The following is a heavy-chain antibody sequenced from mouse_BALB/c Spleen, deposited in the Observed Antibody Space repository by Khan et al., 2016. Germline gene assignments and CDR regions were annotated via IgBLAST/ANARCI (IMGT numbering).Heavy chain of an antibody. Sequence: QIQLVQSGPELKKPGETVKISCKASGYTFTNFGINWVRQAPGKGLEWMDWINTNTGETTYADDFKGRFAFSLETSASTAYLQLNNLKYEETATYFCATGITTVIATRRDYWGQGTTLTVSA. CDR3: ATGITTVIATRRDY. J-gene: IGHJ2*01. D-gene: IGHD1-1*01. CDR2: INTNTGET. V-gene: IGHV9-3-1*01. CDR1: GYTFTNFG.